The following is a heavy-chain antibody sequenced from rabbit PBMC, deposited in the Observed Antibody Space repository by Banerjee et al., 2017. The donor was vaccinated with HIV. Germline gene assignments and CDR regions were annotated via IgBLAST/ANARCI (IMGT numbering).Heavy chain of an antibody. J-gene: IGHJ2*01. CDR3: ARASRIYSDAYDP. Sequence: QSLEESGGGLVKPGASLTLTCTASGFSFSSSYHMCWVRQAPGKGLEWIGCINTGSSGSTYYASWAKGRFTISKTSSTTVTLQMTSLTAADTATYFCARASRIYSDAYDPRGPGTLVTVS. D-gene: IGHD1-1*01. CDR1: GFSFSSSYH. V-gene: IGHV1S40*01. CDR2: INTGSSGST.